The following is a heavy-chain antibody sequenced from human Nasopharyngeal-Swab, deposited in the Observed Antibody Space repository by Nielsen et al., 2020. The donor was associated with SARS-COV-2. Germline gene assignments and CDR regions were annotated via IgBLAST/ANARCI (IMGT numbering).Heavy chain of an antibody. J-gene: IGHJ6*02. Sequence: ASVEVSCKASGYTFTSYAMHWVRQAPGQRLEWMGWINAGNGNTKYSQKFQGRVTITRDTSASTAYMELSSLRSEDTAVYYCARDQVVRGVIITTTYGMDVWGQGTTVTVSS. CDR2: INAGNGNT. V-gene: IGHV1-3*01. D-gene: IGHD3-10*01. CDR3: ARDQVVRGVIITTTYGMDV. CDR1: GYTFTSYA.